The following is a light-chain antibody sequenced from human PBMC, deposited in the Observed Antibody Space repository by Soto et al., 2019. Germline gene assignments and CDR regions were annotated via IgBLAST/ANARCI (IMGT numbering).Light chain of an antibody. J-gene: IGKJ3*01. V-gene: IGKV3-20*01. CDR2: GAS. CDR1: QSVSNNY. CDR3: QHYGSSPPFT. Sequence: EIVLTQSPGTLSLSPGERATLACRASQSVSNNYLAWYQQQPGQAPRLLIYGASIRATGIPDRFSGSGSGTDFTLTISRLEPEDFAVYYCQHYGSSPPFTFGPGTTVDIK.